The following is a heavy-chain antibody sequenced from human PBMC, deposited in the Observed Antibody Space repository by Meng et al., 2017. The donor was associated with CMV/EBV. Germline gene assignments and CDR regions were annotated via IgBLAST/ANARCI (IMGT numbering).Heavy chain of an antibody. CDR1: GYTFTSYD. CDR2: MNPNSSNT. V-gene: IGHV1-8*01. J-gene: IGHJ6*02. Sequence: ASVKVSCKASGYTFTSYDINWVRQATGQGLEWMGWMNPNSSNTGYAQKFQGRVTMTRNTSISTAYMELSSLRSEDTAVYYCARRKSAYYYYGMDVWGQGTTVTVS. CDR3: ARRKSAYYYYGMDV.